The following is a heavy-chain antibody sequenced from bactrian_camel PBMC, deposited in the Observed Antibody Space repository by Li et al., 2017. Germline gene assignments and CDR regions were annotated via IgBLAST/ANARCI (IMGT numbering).Heavy chain of an antibody. CDR3: ATALYGGSWYELSPNQGVGY. Sequence: HVQLVESGGGSVQAGGSLTLSCTASGDTPCMAWVRQAPGKGLEWVSFITTGAGSTYYADSVKGRFTISRDNAKNTLYLQMNSLKTEDTAVYYCATALYGGSWYELSPNQGVGYWGQGTQVTVS. CDR1: GDTPC. V-gene: IGHV3S1*01. CDR2: ITTGAGST. D-gene: IGHD6*01. J-gene: IGHJ6*01.